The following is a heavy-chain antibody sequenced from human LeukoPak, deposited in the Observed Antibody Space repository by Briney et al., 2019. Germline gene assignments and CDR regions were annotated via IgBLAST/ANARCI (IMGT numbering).Heavy chain of an antibody. CDR2: IKQDGSEK. CDR3: ARDLNDFWSGYYRGVFDY. D-gene: IGHD3-3*01. J-gene: IGHJ4*02. V-gene: IGHV3-7*01. Sequence: HPGGSLRLSCAASGFTFSSYSMNWVRQDPGKGLEWVANIKQDGSEKYYVDSVKGRFTISRDNAKNSLYLQMNSLRAEDTAVYYCARDLNDFWSGYYRGVFDYWGQGTLLTVSS. CDR1: GFTFSSYS.